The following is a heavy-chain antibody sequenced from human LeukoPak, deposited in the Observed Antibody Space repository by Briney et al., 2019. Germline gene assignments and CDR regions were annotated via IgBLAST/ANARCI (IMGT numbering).Heavy chain of an antibody. V-gene: IGHV3-11*04. D-gene: IGHD5-24*01. CDR2: ITSTGTLD. J-gene: IGHJ4*02. CDR1: GFTFSDYY. CDR3: ACNRGLQSPFDY. Sequence: WGTLSLSCVASGFTFSDYYMSWIRQAPGKGLEWFSYITSTGTLDDYEYSGKGRFTISRDNTKNYLYLQMNSLRVEDTAVYYCACNRGLQSPFDYWGQGTLVTVSS.